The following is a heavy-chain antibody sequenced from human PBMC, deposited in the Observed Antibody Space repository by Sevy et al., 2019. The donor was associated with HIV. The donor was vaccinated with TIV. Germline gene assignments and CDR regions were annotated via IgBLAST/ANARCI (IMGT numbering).Heavy chain of an antibody. J-gene: IGHJ4*02. V-gene: IGHV3-15*07. CDR1: DFTFINAW. CDR3: ATHPPFYYYDSSGYNRPFDY. D-gene: IGHD3-22*01. CDR2: IKSKSDGGTT. Sequence: GGSLRLSCAASDFTFINAWMNWVRQAPGKGLEWVGRIKSKSDGGTTDYAVLVKGRFTISRDDSKNILYLQMNSLKTEDTAMYYCATHPPFYYYDSSGYNRPFDYWGQGTLVTVSS.